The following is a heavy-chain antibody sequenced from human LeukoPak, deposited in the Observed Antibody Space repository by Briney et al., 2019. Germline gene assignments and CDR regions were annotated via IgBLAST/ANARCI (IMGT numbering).Heavy chain of an antibody. Sequence: GGSLRLSCAASGFTFSSYSMNWVRQAPGKGLEWVSSISSSSSDYIYYADSVKGRFTISRDNAKNSLYLQMNSLRAEDTAVYYCARRGPYDYWGQGTLVTVSS. CDR2: ISSSSSDYI. V-gene: IGHV3-21*01. J-gene: IGHJ4*02. CDR1: GFTFSSYS. CDR3: ARRGPYDY.